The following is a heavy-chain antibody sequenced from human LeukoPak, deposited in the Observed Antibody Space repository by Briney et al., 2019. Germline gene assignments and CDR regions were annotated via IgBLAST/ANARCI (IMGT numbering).Heavy chain of an antibody. Sequence: GGSLRLSCAASGFTFSSYGMHWVRQAPGKGLEWVAVISYDGSNKYYADSVKGRFTISRDNSKNTLYLQMNSLRAEDTAVYYCAKDGAPSGPFDYWGQGTLVTVSS. V-gene: IGHV3-30*18. CDR1: GFTFSSYG. CDR2: ISYDGSNK. CDR3: AKDGAPSGPFDY. J-gene: IGHJ4*02. D-gene: IGHD6-19*01.